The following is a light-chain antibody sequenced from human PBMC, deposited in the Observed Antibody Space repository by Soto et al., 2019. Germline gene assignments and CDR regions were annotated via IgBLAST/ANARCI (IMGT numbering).Light chain of an antibody. CDR3: QQYGTLPPT. J-gene: IGKJ4*01. Sequence: EFVLTQSPGTLSLSPGERATLSCRASQTVSNTYLAWYQQKSGQAPKFLIYGASNRATGIPDRFSGSGSGTDFTLTISRLEPEDFAVYYCQQYGTLPPTFGGGTNVEI. CDR2: GAS. CDR1: QTVSNTY. V-gene: IGKV3-20*01.